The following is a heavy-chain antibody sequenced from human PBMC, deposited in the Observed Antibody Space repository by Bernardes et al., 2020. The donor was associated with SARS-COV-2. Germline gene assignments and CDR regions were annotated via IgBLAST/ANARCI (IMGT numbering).Heavy chain of an antibody. Sequence: GVSLRLSSSASGFNCNSYWMIWVPQAQGMWLEWVSNINQDGSEKYYVDSVKGRFTISRDKAKNSLYLKMNSLRAEDTAVYYCAREEGDGCLDYWGQGTLVTVSS. D-gene: IGHD6-19*01. J-gene: IGHJ4*02. V-gene: IGHV3-7*01. CDR3: AREEGDGCLDY. CDR2: INQDGSEK. CDR1: GFNCNSYW.